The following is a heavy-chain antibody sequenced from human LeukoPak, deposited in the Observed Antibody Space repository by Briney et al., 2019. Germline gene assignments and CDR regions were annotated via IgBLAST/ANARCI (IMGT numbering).Heavy chain of an antibody. CDR1: GGSISSYY. V-gene: IGHV4-4*07. D-gene: IGHD3-10*01. J-gene: IGHJ2*01. CDR3: ARGYYGSGSYYKVYWYFDL. CDR2: IYTSGST. Sequence: SXTPSXTCTVSGGSISSYYWSWIRQPAGKGLEWIGRIYTSGSTNYNPSLKSRGTMSVDTSKNKFSLKLSCWTAAETAVYYCARGYYGSGSYYKVYWYFDLWGRGTLVTVSS.